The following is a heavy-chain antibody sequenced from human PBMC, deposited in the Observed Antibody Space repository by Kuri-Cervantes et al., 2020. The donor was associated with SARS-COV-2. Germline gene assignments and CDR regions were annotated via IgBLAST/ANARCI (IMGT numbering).Heavy chain of an antibody. CDR2: ISGSGGST. D-gene: IGHD2-2*01. V-gene: IGHV3-23*01. CDR3: AKFYRDIVVVPAARGFYFDY. CDR1: GFTFSSYA. J-gene: IGHJ4*02. Sequence: GESLKISCAASGFTFSSYAMSWVRQAPGKGLEWVSAISGSGGSTYYADSVKGRFTISRDNSKNTLYLQMNSLRAEDTAVYYCAKFYRDIVVVPAARGFYFDYWGQGTLATVSS.